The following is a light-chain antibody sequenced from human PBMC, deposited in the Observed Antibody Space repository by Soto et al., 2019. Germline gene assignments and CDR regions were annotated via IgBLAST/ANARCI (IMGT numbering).Light chain of an antibody. CDR2: GAS. CDR1: QSVRSNY. V-gene: IGKV3-20*01. Sequence: EIVLTQSPGTVSLSPGERATLSCRASQSVRSNYLAWYQQKPGQAPRLLIYGASSGATGIPTRFSGSGSGTDFTLTISRLEPEDFATYYCQQYGNSPYTFGQGTRLEIK. J-gene: IGKJ2*01. CDR3: QQYGNSPYT.